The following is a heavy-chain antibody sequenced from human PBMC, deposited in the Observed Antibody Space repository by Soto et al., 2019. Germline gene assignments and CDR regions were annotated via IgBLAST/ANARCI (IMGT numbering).Heavy chain of an antibody. J-gene: IGHJ4*02. CDR1: GGSISSYY. Sequence: SETLPLTCTVSGGSISSYYWNWLRHPAGKGLEWIGRIYPGGSTNYNLSLKSRVTMSVDTSKNQFSLKLSSVTAADAAVYYCARARGVSSGWAFDYWGQGTLVTVSS. CDR2: IYPGGST. CDR3: ARARGVSSGWAFDY. V-gene: IGHV4-4*07. D-gene: IGHD6-19*01.